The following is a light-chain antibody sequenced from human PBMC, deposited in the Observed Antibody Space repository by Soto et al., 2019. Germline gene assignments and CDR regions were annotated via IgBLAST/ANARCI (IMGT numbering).Light chain of an antibody. V-gene: IGLV1-44*01. CDR3: ASWDSSLKGWV. Sequence: QLVLTQPPSASGTPGQRVTISCSGSSSNIGSNTANWYQQLPGTAPKLLIFSNNQRPSIVPDRFSGSRSGTSASLAISGLQSEDEADYYCASWDSSLKGWVFGGGTKVTVL. CDR2: SNN. CDR1: SSNIGSNT. J-gene: IGLJ3*02.